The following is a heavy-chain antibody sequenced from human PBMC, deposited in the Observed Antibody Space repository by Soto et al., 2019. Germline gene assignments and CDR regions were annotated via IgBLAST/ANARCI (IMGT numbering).Heavy chain of an antibody. V-gene: IGHV3-11*06. CDR2: ISSASSET. CDR3: ARVAY. Sequence: PGGSLRLSCAASGFIFSDHYMDWVRQAPGKGLEWVASISSASSETWYADSVKGRFIISRDNAQNSLFLQMNTLRPEDSAIYYCARVAYWGPGTQVTVSS. J-gene: IGHJ4*02. CDR1: GFIFSDHY.